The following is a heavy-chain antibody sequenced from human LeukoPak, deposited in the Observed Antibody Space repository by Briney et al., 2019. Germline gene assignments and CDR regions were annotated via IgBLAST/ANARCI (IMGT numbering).Heavy chain of an antibody. CDR2: IWYDGGNK. CDR1: GFTFSSYG. Sequence: GRSLRLSCEASGFTFSSYGIHWVRQAPGKGLEWVAVIWYDGGNKYYADSVKGRFTISRDNSKNTLYLQMNSLRAEDTAVYYCARDRYSSAWYFFLDYWGQGALVTVSS. CDR3: ARDRYSSAWYFFLDY. J-gene: IGHJ4*02. V-gene: IGHV3-33*01. D-gene: IGHD6-19*01.